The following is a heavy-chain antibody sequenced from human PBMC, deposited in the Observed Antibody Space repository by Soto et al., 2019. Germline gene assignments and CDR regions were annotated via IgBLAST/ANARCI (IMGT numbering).Heavy chain of an antibody. Sequence: EVQLVESGGGLVQPGGSLRLSCAASGFTFSAHYMDWVRQAPGKGLEWVGRIKNKANSYTTEYAASVEGRLTISREDSQNSLYLEMNSLKTGDTAVYYCARVSLVGPSGGRYFDYWGQGSQVAVSS. V-gene: IGHV3-72*01. J-gene: IGHJ4*02. D-gene: IGHD1-26*01. CDR1: GFTFSAHY. CDR3: ARVSLVGPSGGRYFDY. CDR2: IKNKANSYTT.